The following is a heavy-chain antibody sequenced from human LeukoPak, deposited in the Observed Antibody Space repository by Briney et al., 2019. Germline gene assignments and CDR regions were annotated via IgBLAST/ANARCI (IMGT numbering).Heavy chain of an antibody. CDR2: ISSSSSTI. V-gene: IGHV3-48*04. CDR3: AGRVTAAAGPTNYYYYYGMDV. D-gene: IGHD6-13*01. CDR1: GFTFSSYS. Sequence: GGSLRLSCAASGFTFSSYSMNWVRQAPGKGLEWVSYISSSSSTIYYADSVKGRFTISRDNAKNSLYLQMNSLRAEDTAVYYCAGRVTAAAGPTNYYYYYGMDVWGQGTTVTVSS. J-gene: IGHJ6*02.